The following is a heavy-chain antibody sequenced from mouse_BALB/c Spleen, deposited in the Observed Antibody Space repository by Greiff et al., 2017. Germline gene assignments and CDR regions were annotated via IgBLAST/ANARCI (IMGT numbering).Heavy chain of an antibody. Sequence: VQLQESGAELAKPGASVKMSCKASGYTFTSYWMHWVKQRPGQGLEWIGYINPSTGYTEYNQKFKDKATLTADKSSSTAYMQLSSLTSEDSAVYYCARYCYGGNWYFDDWGAGTTVTVSS. CDR2: INPSTGYT. D-gene: IGHD1-1*01. CDR3: ARYCYGGNWYFDD. V-gene: IGHV1-7*01. CDR1: GYTFTSYW. J-gene: IGHJ1*01.